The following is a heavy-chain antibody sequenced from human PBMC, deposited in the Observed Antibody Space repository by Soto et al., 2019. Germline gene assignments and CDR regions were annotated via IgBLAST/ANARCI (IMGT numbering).Heavy chain of an antibody. V-gene: IGHV4-39*01. CDR1: GASVSSRSHY. Sequence: PWETLSLTCAVSGASVSSRSHYWGWVRQPPGKGLEWIGSMYYSGSTYYNPSLKSRVTISVDTSKNQFSLKLSSVTAADTAVYYCVRNIVVVTAIRWFDPWGPGTQVTVSS. CDR3: VRNIVVVTAIRWFDP. J-gene: IGHJ5*02. CDR2: MYYSGST. D-gene: IGHD2-21*02.